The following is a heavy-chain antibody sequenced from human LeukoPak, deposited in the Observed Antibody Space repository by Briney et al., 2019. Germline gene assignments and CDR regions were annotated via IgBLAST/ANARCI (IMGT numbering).Heavy chain of an antibody. Sequence: SETLSLTCTVSGGSISSSSYYWGGIRQPPGKGLEWIGRIYYSGSTYYNPALKSRVTISVDTSENQFSLKLSSVTAAETAAYYCAPGRDGYNYHYYYYIAVWGKGTTVTASS. CDR3: APGRDGYNYHYYYYIAV. CDR2: IYYSGST. J-gene: IGHJ6*03. D-gene: IGHD5-24*01. CDR1: GGSISSSSYY. V-gene: IGHV4-39*07.